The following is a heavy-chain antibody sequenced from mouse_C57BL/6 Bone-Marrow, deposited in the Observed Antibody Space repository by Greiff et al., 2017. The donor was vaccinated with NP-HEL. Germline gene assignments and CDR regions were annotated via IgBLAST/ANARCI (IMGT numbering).Heavy chain of an antibody. Sequence: EVKLMESGGGLVKPGGSLKLSCAASGFTFSDYGMHWVRQAPETGLEWVAYISSGSSTIYYADTVKGRFTISRDNAKNTLFLQMTSLRSEDTAMYYCARKELYAMDYWGQGTSVTVSS. CDR2: ISSGSSTI. J-gene: IGHJ4*01. CDR3: ARKELYAMDY. V-gene: IGHV5-17*01. CDR1: GFTFSDYG.